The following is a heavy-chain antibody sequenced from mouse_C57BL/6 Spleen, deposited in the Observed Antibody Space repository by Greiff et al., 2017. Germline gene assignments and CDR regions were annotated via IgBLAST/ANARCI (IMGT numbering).Heavy chain of an antibody. J-gene: IGHJ4*01. CDR2: INPGSGGT. CDR3: ARREELLYAMDY. V-gene: IGHV1-54*01. Sequence: QVQLQQSGAELVRPGTSVKVSCKASGYAFTNYLIEWVKQRPGQGLEWIGVINPGSGGTNYNEKFKGKATLTADKSSSTAYMQRSSLTSEDSAVYFCARREELLYAMDYWGQGTSVTVSS. CDR1: GYAFTNYL.